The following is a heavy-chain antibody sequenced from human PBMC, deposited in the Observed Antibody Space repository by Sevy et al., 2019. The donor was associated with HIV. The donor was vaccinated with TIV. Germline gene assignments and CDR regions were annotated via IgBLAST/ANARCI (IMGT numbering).Heavy chain of an antibody. V-gene: IGHV3-53*01. CDR3: ARGRGVFGAVAINWFDP. D-gene: IGHD3-3*01. Sequence: GGSLRLSCAASGFTVSSSYMTWVRQPPGKGLEWVSVIYSGGSTYYADSVKGRFTISRDKSKNTLYLQRNNLRADDTAVYYCARGRGVFGAVAINWFDPWGQGALVTVSS. J-gene: IGHJ5*02. CDR1: GFTVSSSY. CDR2: IYSGGST.